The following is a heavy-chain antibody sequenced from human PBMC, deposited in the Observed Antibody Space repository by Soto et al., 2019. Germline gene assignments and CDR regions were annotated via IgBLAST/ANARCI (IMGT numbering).Heavy chain of an antibody. Sequence: SSETLSLTCTVSGGSFSGNYWSWVRQPPGKGLEYIGYVYDTERTNYNPSLKSRVTISVDTSKAQFSLKLTSVTAADTAVYSCTRDHGTSLIRDWGQGILVTVSS. D-gene: IGHD1-26*01. CDR3: TRDHGTSLIRD. J-gene: IGHJ4*02. V-gene: IGHV4-59*01. CDR2: VYDTERT. CDR1: GGSFSGNY.